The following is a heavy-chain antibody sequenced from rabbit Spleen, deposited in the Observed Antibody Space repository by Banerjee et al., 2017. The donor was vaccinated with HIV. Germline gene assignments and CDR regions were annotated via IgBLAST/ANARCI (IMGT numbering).Heavy chain of an antibody. CDR2: IYAGNSGST. V-gene: IGHV1S40*01. Sequence: QSLEESGGDLVKPGASLTLTCTASGFSFSGSYYMCWVRQTPGKGLEWIACIYAGNSGSTYYASWAKGRFTISKTSSTTVTLQMTSLTAADTATYFCARDGGGSSGYYFKLWGPGTLVTVS. CDR1: GFSFSGSYY. CDR3: ARDGGGSSGYYFKL. J-gene: IGHJ4*01. D-gene: IGHD1-1*01.